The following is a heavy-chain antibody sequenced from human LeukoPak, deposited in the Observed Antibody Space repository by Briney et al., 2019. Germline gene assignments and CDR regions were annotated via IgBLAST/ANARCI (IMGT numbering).Heavy chain of an antibody. CDR3: ARESDSSGYYDY. J-gene: IGHJ4*02. Sequence: GGSLTLSCAASGLSFSNFYMSWLRQAPGKGLEWVSYISSSSTYTNSADSVRGRFTISRDNAKNSLYLQMNSLRVEDTAVYYCARESDSSGYYDYWGQGTLVTVSS. CDR2: ISSSSTYT. V-gene: IGHV3-11*06. CDR1: GLSFSNFY. D-gene: IGHD3-22*01.